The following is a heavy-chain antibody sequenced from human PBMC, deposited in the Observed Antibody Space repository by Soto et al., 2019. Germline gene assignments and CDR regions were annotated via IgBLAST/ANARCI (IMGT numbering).Heavy chain of an antibody. J-gene: IGHJ4*02. CDR3: AKGEVRGIIPSWYDY. D-gene: IGHD3-10*01. CDR2: ISNDGSNE. Sequence: GGSLRLSCAGSGFTFRWFGMNWVRQAPGKGLEWVARISNDGSNEYYVDSVKGRFTISRDNSKNTLYLQMDSLRAEDTAVYYCAKGEVRGIIPSWYDYWGLGTLVTVSS. CDR1: GFTFRWFG. V-gene: IGHV3-30*18.